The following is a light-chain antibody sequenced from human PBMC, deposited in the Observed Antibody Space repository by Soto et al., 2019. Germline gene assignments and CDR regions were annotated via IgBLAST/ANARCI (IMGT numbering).Light chain of an antibody. V-gene: IGKV3-20*01. CDR3: QQYGSSLMYT. CDR1: QSVSSSY. J-gene: IGKJ2*01. CDR2: GTS. Sequence: EIVLTQSPGTLSLSPGERAALSCRASQSVSSSYLAWYQQKPGQAPRLLIYGTSSRATGIPDRFSGSGSGTDFTLTLSRLEPEDFAVYYCQQYGSSLMYTFGQGTKLEI.